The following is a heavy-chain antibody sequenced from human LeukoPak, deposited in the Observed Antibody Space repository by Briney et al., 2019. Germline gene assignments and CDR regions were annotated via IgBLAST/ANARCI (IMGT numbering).Heavy chain of an antibody. Sequence: PGGSLRLSCAASGCTFSSYSRNWVRQAPGKGLEWVSYISSASGSIYYADSVKGRFTISRDNAKNSLFLQMNSLRAEDTAVYYCAGYDFLGPDQYYYYYMDVWGKGTTVTVSS. CDR2: ISSASGSI. J-gene: IGHJ6*03. CDR1: GCTFSSYS. D-gene: IGHD3-3*01. CDR3: AGYDFLGPDQYYYYYMDV. V-gene: IGHV3-48*04.